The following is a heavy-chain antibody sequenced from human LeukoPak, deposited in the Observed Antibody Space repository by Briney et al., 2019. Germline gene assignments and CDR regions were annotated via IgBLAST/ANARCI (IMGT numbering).Heavy chain of an antibody. CDR2: MNPNSGNT. V-gene: IGHV1-8*01. CDR1: GYTFTSYD. J-gene: IGHJ4*02. CDR3: ARGVLGGYDFPHHFDY. Sequence: GASVKVSCKASGYTFTSYDINWVRQATGQGPEWMGWMNPNSGNTGYAQKLQGRVTMTRNTSISTAYMELSSLRSEDTAVYYCARGVLGGYDFPHHFDYWGQGTLVTVSS. D-gene: IGHD5-12*01.